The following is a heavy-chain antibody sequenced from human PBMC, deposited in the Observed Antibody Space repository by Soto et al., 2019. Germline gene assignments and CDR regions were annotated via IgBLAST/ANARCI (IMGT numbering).Heavy chain of an antibody. J-gene: IGHJ4*02. Sequence: PSETLSLTCTVSGASVTGFYWSWIRQPPGKGLEWIGYVFHSGSSNYNPSLKSRVTISVDTSKSQFSLNLRSVTAADTAVYYCARRHAPRYTTGNNHFDFWGQGSLVTVSS. CDR2: VFHSGSS. CDR1: GASVTGFY. D-gene: IGHD1-1*01. CDR3: ARRHAPRYTTGNNHFDF. V-gene: IGHV4-59*08.